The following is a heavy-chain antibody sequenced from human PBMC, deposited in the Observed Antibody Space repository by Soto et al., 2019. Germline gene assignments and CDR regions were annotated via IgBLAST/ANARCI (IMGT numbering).Heavy chain of an antibody. V-gene: IGHV1-3*01. J-gene: IGHJ4*02. CDR1: GYTFTSYA. Sequence: QVQLVQSGAEVRKPGASVKVSCKASGYTFTSYAMHWVRQAPGQRLEWMGWINAGHGNTKYSQKFQGRVTITRDTAASIAYMELSSLRSEDTAVYYCAEQGGYCSSTSCYPYWGQGTLVTVSS. D-gene: IGHD2-2*03. CDR2: INAGHGNT. CDR3: AEQGGYCSSTSCYPY.